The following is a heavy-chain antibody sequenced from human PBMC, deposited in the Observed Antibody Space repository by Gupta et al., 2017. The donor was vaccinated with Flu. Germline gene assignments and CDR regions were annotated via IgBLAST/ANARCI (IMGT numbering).Heavy chain of an antibody. J-gene: IGHJ4*02. CDR1: GFDFNSYE. Sequence: TASGFDFNSYEMSWVRQAPGRGLEWVAFSSSSAVTYYTDPVRGRFTISRDNANNLLYLQMSSLRGEDTAVYYCARGHWDNWGQGTLVTVSS. V-gene: IGHV3-48*03. CDR3: ARGHWDN. CDR2: SSSSAVT.